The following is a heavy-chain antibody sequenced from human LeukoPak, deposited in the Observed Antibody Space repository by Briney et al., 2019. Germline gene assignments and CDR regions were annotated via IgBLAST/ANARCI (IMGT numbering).Heavy chain of an antibody. Sequence: SGPTLVNPTQTLTLTCTFSGFSLSTSGVGVGWIRQPPGKALEWLALIYWDDDKRYSPSLKSRLTITKDTSKNQVVLTMTNMDPVDTATYYCAHSHIKRWLQLVGNWFDPWGQGTLVTVSS. CDR3: AHSHIKRWLQLVGNWFDP. D-gene: IGHD5-24*01. J-gene: IGHJ5*02. V-gene: IGHV2-5*02. CDR2: IYWDDDK. CDR1: GFSLSTSGVG.